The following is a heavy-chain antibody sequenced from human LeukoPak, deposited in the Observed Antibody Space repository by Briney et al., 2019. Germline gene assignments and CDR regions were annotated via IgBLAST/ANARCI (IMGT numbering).Heavy chain of an antibody. D-gene: IGHD3-10*01. CDR3: ARAKYYYGSGNWFDP. CDR1: GFTFSDYW. CDR2: INPAGRDT. J-gene: IGHJ5*02. Sequence: GGSLRLSCEGSGFTFSDYWMGWVRQAPGKGLEWVANINPAGRDTYYVDSVKGRFTISRDNAKNSLYLQMNSLRAEDTAVYYCARAKYYYGSGNWFDPWGQGTLVTVSS. V-gene: IGHV3-7*03.